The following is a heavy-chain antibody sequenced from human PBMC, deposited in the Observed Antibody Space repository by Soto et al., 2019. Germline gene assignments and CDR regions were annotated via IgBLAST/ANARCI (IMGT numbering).Heavy chain of an antibody. Sequence: VASVKVSCKASRVAFSKFIVTCVRQAPGLGLEWVGGIIPIFGTANYAQKFQGRVTITADESTSTSYMEVNNLRSEDTAVYYCAKVRYSSPMGYYYGMDVWGQGTTVTVSS. CDR3: AKVRYSSPMGYYYGMDV. D-gene: IGHD6-19*01. V-gene: IGHV1-69*13. CDR2: IIPIFGTA. J-gene: IGHJ6*02. CDR1: RVAFSKFI.